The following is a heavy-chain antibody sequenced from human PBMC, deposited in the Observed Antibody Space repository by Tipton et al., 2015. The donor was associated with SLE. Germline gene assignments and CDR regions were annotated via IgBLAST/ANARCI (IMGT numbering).Heavy chain of an antibody. V-gene: IGHV4-59*11. CDR2: ISDSGST. D-gene: IGHD6-13*01. Sequence: TLSLTCNVSGGSISNLYWSWIRQPPGKGLEWIGYISDSGSTYYNPSLKSRVIISGDTSKNQFSLKLNSVTAADTAVYYCARGGEYGSSWYPRYYYYMDVWGKGTTVTVSS. CDR3: ARGGEYGSSWYPRYYYYMDV. J-gene: IGHJ6*03. CDR1: GGSISNLY.